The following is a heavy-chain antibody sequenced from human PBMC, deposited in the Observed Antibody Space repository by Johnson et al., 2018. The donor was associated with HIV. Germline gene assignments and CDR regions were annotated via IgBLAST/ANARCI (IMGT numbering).Heavy chain of an antibody. Sequence: QVQLVESGGGVVQPGRPLRLSCAASGFTLSSYAMPWVRQAPGKGLEWVAVISYDGSNKYYADSVKGRFTIFRDTSKIPLYLQMNSLRAEDTGVYYCARGKYYYDSSGYYGPKTNNGAFDIWGQGTMVTVSS. V-gene: IGHV3-30*04. CDR3: ARGKYYYDSSGYYGPKTNNGAFDI. D-gene: IGHD3-22*01. CDR1: GFTLSSYA. J-gene: IGHJ3*02. CDR2: ISYDGSNK.